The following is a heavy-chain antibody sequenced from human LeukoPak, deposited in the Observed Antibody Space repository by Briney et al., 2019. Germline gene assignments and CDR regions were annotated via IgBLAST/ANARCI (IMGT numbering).Heavy chain of an antibody. J-gene: IGHJ3*02. V-gene: IGHV1-18*01. D-gene: IGHD3-22*01. Sequence: GASVKVSCKASGYTFTSYGISWVRQAPGQGREWMGWISAYNGNTNYAQKLQGRVTMTTDTSTSTAYMELRSLRSDDTAVYYCARDLMYYDSSGLDAFDIWGQGTMVTVSS. CDR2: ISAYNGNT. CDR1: GYTFTSYG. CDR3: ARDLMYYDSSGLDAFDI.